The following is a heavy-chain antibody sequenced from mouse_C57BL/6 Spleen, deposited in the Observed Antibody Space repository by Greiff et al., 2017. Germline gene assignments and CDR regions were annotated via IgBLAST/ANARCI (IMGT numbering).Heavy chain of an antibody. CDR3: TRAIYYYGSGSYSDAMDY. J-gene: IGHJ4*01. Sequence: EVHLVESGEGLVKPGGSLKLSCAASGFTFSSYAMSWVRQTPEKRLEWVAYISSGGDYIYYADTVKGRFTISRDNARNTLYLQMSSLKSEDTAMYYCTRAIYYYGSGSYSDAMDYWGQGTSVTVSS. D-gene: IGHD1-1*01. V-gene: IGHV5-9-1*02. CDR2: ISSGGDYI. CDR1: GFTFSSYA.